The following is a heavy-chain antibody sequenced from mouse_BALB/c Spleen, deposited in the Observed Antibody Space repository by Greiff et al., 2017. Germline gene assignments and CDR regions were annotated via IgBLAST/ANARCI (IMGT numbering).Heavy chain of an antibody. J-gene: IGHJ4*01. D-gene: IGHD1-1*01. CDR3: ASYYYGSSYDAMDY. CDR1: GFTFSDYY. Sequence: EVKLMESGGGLVKPGGSLKLSCAASGFTFSDYYMYWVRQTPEKRLEWVATISDGGSYTYYPDSVKGRFTISRDNAKNNLYLQMSSLKSEDTAMYYCASYYYGSSYDAMDYWGQGTSVTVSS. CDR2: ISDGGSYT. V-gene: IGHV5-4*02.